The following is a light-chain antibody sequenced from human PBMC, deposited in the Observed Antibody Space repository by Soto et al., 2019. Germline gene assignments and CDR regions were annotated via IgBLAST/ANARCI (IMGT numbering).Light chain of an antibody. CDR3: SSYAGSNNV. CDR1: SSDVGAYKY. V-gene: IGLV2-8*01. CDR2: EVS. Sequence: QSALTQPPSASGSPGQSVTISCTGTSSDVGAYKYVSWYQQHPGKAPKLMISEVSQRPSGVPDRFSGSKSGNTASLTVSWLQAEDEADYYCSSYAGSNNVFGTGTKLTVL. J-gene: IGLJ6*01.